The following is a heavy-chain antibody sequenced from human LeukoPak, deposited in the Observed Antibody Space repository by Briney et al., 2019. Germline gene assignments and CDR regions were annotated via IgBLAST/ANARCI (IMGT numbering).Heavy chain of an antibody. D-gene: IGHD5-12*01. J-gene: IGHJ3*02. V-gene: IGHV3-30*03. CDR2: ISYDGSNK. CDR3: ARAASWPDAFDI. CDR1: GFTFSNYW. Sequence: GGSLRLSCAASGFTFSNYWMSWVRQTPGKGLEWVAVISYDGSNKYYADSVKGRFTISRDNSKNTLYLQMNSLRAEDTAVYYCARAASWPDAFDIWGQGTMVTVSS.